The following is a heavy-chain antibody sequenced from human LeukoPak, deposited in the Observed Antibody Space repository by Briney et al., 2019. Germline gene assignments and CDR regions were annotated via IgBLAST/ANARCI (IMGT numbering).Heavy chain of an antibody. CDR2: INPSGGST. Sequence: GASAKVSCKASGYTFTSYYMHWVRQAPGQGPEGVGIINPSGGSTNYAQKLQGRVTMTRDTSTSTVYMELSSLRSEDTAVYYCARDRGTSSWDTGVFQHWGQGTLVTVSS. D-gene: IGHD6-13*01. J-gene: IGHJ1*01. CDR3: ARDRGTSSWDTGVFQH. V-gene: IGHV1-46*01. CDR1: GYTFTSYY.